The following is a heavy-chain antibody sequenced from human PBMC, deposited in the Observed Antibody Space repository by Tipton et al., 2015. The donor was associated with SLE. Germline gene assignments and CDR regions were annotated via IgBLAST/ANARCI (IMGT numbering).Heavy chain of an antibody. CDR3: ARAGGGDSGWYGY. CDR1: GYSISSGYY. V-gene: IGHV4-38-2*01. Sequence: TLSLTCAVSGYSISSGYYWGWIRQPPGKGLEWIGRIYHRGSTYYNPSLKSRVTISVDTSKNQFSLKLNSVTAADTAVYYCARAGGGDSGWYGYWGQGTLVTVSS. D-gene: IGHD6-19*01. CDR2: IYHRGST. J-gene: IGHJ4*02.